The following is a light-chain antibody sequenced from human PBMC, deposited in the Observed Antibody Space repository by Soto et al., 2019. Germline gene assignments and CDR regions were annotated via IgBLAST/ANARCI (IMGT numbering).Light chain of an antibody. CDR3: QSYDSSLSGYV. J-gene: IGLJ1*01. CDR1: SSNIGAGYD. CDR2: GNN. V-gene: IGLV1-40*01. Sequence: QSVLTQPPSVSGAPGQRVTISCTGSSSNIGAGYDVHWYQQLPGTAPKLLIYGNNNRPSGVPDRFSGYKSGTSASLAITGLQAEDEADYYCQSYDSSLSGYVFGTGTKLTV.